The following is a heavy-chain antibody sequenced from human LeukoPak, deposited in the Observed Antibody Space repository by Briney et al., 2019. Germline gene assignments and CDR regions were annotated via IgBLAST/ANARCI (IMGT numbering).Heavy chain of an antibody. CDR1: GGSFSGYY. D-gene: IGHD3-9*01. J-gene: IGHJ4*02. CDR2: INHSGST. CDR3: ARRHDILTGYYKGGRLFDY. V-gene: IGHV4-34*01. Sequence: SETLSLTCAVYGGSFSGYYWSWIRQPPEKELEWIGEINHSGSTNYNPSLRSRVTISVDTSKNQFSLKLSSVTAADTAVYYCARRHDILTGYYKGGRLFDYWGQGTLVTVSS.